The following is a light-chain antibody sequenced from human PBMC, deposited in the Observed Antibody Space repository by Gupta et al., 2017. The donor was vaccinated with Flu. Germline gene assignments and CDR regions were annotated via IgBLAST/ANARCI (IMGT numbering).Light chain of an antibody. CDR1: QTLLYSVDKKNY. CDR3: QQYYNSPRT. J-gene: IGKJ1*01. Sequence: VMTQSPDSLAVSLGEGATIRCKSSQTLLYSVDKKNYLAWYQQRPGQPPRLLLYWASTRESGVPDRFSGSGSGTDFSLTISGLQAEDVAIYYCQQYYNSPRTFGQGTKIELK. CDR2: WAS. V-gene: IGKV4-1*01.